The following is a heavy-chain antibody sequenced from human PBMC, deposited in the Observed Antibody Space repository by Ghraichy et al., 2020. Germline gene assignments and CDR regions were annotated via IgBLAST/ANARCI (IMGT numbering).Heavy chain of an antibody. CDR3: ARAVRYCTNGVCHYTFDY. CDR2: IYYSGST. V-gene: IGHV4-59*01. J-gene: IGHJ4*02. D-gene: IGHD2-8*01. CDR1: GGSISSYY. Sequence: SETLSLTCTVSGGSISSYYWSLIRQPPGKGLEWIGYIYYSGSTNYNPSLKSRVTISVDTSKNQFSLKLGSVTAADTAVYYCARAVRYCTNGVCHYTFDYWGQETLVTVSS.